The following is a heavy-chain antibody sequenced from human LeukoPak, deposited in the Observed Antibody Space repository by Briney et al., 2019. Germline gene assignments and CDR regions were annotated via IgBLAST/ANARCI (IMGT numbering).Heavy chain of an antibody. D-gene: IGHD3-22*01. Sequence: SETLSLTRTVSGGSISSYYWSWIRQPPGKGLEWIGYIYYSGSTNYNPSLKSRVTISVDTSKNQFSLKLSSVTAADTAVYYCARVTSSGYYYVSNYFDYWGQGTLVTVSS. J-gene: IGHJ4*02. V-gene: IGHV4-59*01. CDR3: ARVTSSGYYYVSNYFDY. CDR1: GGSISSYY. CDR2: IYYSGST.